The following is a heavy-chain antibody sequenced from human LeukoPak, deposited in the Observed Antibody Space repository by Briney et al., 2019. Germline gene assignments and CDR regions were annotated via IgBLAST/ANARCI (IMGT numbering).Heavy chain of an antibody. CDR2: IYPGDSDT. J-gene: IGHJ4*02. CDR3: ARPRGRYCSDGSCYRFDY. D-gene: IGHD2-15*01. V-gene: IGHV5-51*01. Sequence: GESLKISCKGSGYSFTSYWIGWVRQMPGKGLEWMGIIYPGDSDTRYSPSFQGQVTISADKSISTAYLQWSSLKASDTAMYYCARPRGRYCSDGSCYRFDYWGQGTLVTVSS. CDR1: GYSFTSYW.